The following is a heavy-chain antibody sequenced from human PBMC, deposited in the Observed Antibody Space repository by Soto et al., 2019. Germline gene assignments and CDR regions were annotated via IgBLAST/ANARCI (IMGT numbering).Heavy chain of an antibody. D-gene: IGHD6-13*01. CDR2: IIPIFGTA. Sequence: ASVKVSCKASGGTFSSYAISWVRQAPGQGLEWMGGIIPIFGTANYAQKFQGRVTITADESTSTAYMELSSLRSEDTAVYYCARDRGSSWYEVRISYYGMDVWGQGTTVTVSS. CDR1: GGTFSSYA. V-gene: IGHV1-69*13. J-gene: IGHJ6*02. CDR3: ARDRGSSWYEVRISYYGMDV.